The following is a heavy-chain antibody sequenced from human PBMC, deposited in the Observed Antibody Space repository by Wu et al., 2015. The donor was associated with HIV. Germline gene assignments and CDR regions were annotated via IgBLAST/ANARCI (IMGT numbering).Heavy chain of an antibody. CDR3: VRVGVQVTSXETLEYFQH. D-gene: IGHD3-3*01. CDR2: MNPKSGSA. V-gene: IGHV1-8*01. J-gene: IGHJ1*01. CDR1: GYTFTIFN. Sequence: QVQLLQSGAEVRKPGASVKVSCKVSGYTFTIFNINWVRQISGLGLEWMGWMNPKSGSAGYSQNFQGRVSMTRDTSISTAYLEVSRLASEDTAVYYCVRVGVQVTSXETLEYFQHWGQGTLVTVSS.